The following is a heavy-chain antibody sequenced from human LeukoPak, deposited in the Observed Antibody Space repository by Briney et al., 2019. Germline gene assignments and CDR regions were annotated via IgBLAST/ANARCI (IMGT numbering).Heavy chain of an antibody. J-gene: IGHJ4*02. CDR2: ISGSGGST. V-gene: IGHV3-23*01. CDR1: GFTFSSYG. Sequence: GGSLRLSCAASGFTFSSYGMSWVRQAPGKGLEWVSGISGSGGSTYYADSVKGRFTISRDNSKNTLYLQMNSLRAEDTAVYYCAKDWAYSYGSGSSNWGQGTLVTVSS. CDR3: AKDWAYSYGSGSSN. D-gene: IGHD3-10*01.